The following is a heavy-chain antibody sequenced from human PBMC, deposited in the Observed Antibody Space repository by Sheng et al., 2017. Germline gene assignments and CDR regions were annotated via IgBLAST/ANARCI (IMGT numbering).Heavy chain of an antibody. CDR2: IYSGGST. D-gene: IGHD3-16*01. CDR1: GFTVSSNY. CDR3: ARDPFLTLGIDAFDI. J-gene: IGHJ3*02. V-gene: IGHV3-53*01. Sequence: EVQLVESGGGLIQPGVSLRLSCAASGFTVSSNYMSWVRQAPGKGLEWVSVIYSGGSTSYADAVKGRFTISRDNSKNTLYLQMNSLRAEDTAVYYCARDPFLTLGIDAFDIWGQGT.